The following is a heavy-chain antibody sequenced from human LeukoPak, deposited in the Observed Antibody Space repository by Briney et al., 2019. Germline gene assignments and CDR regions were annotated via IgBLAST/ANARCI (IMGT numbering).Heavy chain of an antibody. Sequence: PGGSLRLSCAASGFTFSSYAMHWVRQAPGKGLEWVAVISNDGSNKYYADSVKGRFTISRDNSKNTLYLQMNSLRGEDTAVYYCSTVTVASPFDYWGQGTLVTVSS. D-gene: IGHD6-19*01. CDR3: STVTVASPFDY. CDR1: GFTFSSYA. V-gene: IGHV3-30-3*01. J-gene: IGHJ4*02. CDR2: ISNDGSNK.